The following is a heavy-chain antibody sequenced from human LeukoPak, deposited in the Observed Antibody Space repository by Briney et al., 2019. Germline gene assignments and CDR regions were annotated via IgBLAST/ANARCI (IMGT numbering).Heavy chain of an antibody. CDR2: IHYSGST. D-gene: IGHD2-2*01. Sequence: SQTLSLTCTVSGGSISSGGYYWSWIRQHPGKGLEWIGYIHYSGSTYYNPSLKSRVTISVDTSKNQFSLKLSSVTAADTAVYYCARSFYYCSSTSCLDYWGQGTLVTVSS. CDR3: ARSFYYCSSTSCLDY. V-gene: IGHV4-31*03. CDR1: GGSISSGGYY. J-gene: IGHJ4*02.